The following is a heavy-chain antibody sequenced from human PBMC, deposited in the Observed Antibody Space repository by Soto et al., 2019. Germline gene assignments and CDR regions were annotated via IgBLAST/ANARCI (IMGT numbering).Heavy chain of an antibody. V-gene: IGHV1-69*17. CDR2: IIPIIGVT. Sequence: QVQLVQSGAEVKRPGSSVKVSCESSGDTFNSYVISRVRQAPGQGLEWMGGIIPIIGVTHYAQKFQGRVTIIALSSTGTAYMELTNLGFEDSALYYCARESLGAKGADHWGQGTLVTVSS. J-gene: IGHJ4*02. D-gene: IGHD3-16*01. CDR1: GDTFNSYV. CDR3: ARESLGAKGADH.